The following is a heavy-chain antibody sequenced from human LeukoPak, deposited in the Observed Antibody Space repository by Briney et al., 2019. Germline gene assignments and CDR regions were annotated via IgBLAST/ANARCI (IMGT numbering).Heavy chain of an antibody. CDR1: GGSFSGHY. Sequence: SETLSLTCAVYGGSFSGHYWSWIRQPPGKGLEWIGEINHSGSTNYNPSLKSRVTISVDTSKNQFSLKLSSVTAADTAVYYCARDPTYYDFWSGYYAGGLFDYWGQGTLVTVSS. CDR2: INHSGST. D-gene: IGHD3-3*01. J-gene: IGHJ4*02. V-gene: IGHV4-34*01. CDR3: ARDPTYYDFWSGYYAGGLFDY.